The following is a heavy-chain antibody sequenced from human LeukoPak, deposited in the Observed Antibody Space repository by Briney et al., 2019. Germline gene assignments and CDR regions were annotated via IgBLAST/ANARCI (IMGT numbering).Heavy chain of an antibody. D-gene: IGHD4-17*01. J-gene: IGHJ3*02. CDR2: INTNTGNS. V-gene: IGHV7-4-1*02. CDR1: GYTFTSYA. Sequence: ASVKVSCKASGYTFTSYAMNWVRQAPGQGLEWMGWINTNTGNSTYAQGFTGRFVFSLDTSVSTAYLQISSLKAEDTAVYYCARDLDYGENNAFDIWGQGTMVTVSS. CDR3: ARDLDYGENNAFDI.